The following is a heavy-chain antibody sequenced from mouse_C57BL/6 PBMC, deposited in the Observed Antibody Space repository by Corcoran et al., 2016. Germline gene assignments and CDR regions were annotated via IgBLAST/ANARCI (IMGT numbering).Heavy chain of an antibody. CDR2: INTYSGVP. V-gene: IGHV9-3*01. D-gene: IGHD2-3*01. J-gene: IGHJ2*01. Sequence: QIQLVQSGPELKKPGETVKISCEASGYTFPTYGMSWVKQAPGKGLKWMGWINTYSGVPTYADDFKGRFAFSLETSASTAYLQINNLKNEDTATYFCARFGDGYFYYWGQGTTLTVSS. CDR3: ARFGDGYFYY. CDR1: GYTFPTYG.